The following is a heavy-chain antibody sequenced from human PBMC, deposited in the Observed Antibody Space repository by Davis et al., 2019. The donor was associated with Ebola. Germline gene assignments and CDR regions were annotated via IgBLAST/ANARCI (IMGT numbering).Heavy chain of an antibody. J-gene: IGHJ4*02. D-gene: IGHD3-10*01. Sequence: AASVKVSCKASGYTFTSYGISWVRQAPGQGLEWMGIINPSGGSTSYAQKFQGRVTMTRDTSTSTVYMELSSLRSEDTAVYYCARDYYGSGSYSNIDYWGQGTLVTVSS. CDR1: GYTFTSYG. CDR2: INPSGGST. CDR3: ARDYYGSGSYSNIDY. V-gene: IGHV1-46*01.